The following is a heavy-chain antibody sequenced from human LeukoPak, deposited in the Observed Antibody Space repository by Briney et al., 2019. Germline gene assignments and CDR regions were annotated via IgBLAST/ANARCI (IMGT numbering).Heavy chain of an antibody. Sequence: GSLRLSCAASGFTFSSYSMNWVRQAPGKGLEWVSSISSSSSYIYYADSVKGRFTISRDNAKNSLYLQMNSLRAEDTAVYYCARANENYYDSSGYYLRPQDYWGQGTLVTVSS. D-gene: IGHD3-22*01. CDR2: ISSSSSYI. CDR3: ARANENYYDSSGYYLRPQDY. CDR1: GFTFSSYS. J-gene: IGHJ4*02. V-gene: IGHV3-21*01.